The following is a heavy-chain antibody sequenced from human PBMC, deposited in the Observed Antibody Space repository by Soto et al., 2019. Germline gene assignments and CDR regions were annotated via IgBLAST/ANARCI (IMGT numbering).Heavy chain of an antibody. CDR3: ASVRWRLSLDEADAI. CDR2: IIPIFGTP. CDR1: GGTFNAHA. V-gene: IGHV1-69*06. D-gene: IGHD2-15*01. J-gene: IGHJ4*02. Sequence: QVQLVQSGAEVKKPGSSVKVSCKGSGGTFNAHAISWVRQAPGQGLEWMGGIIPIFGTPNYAQKFQGRLTINADTSTTTAYLELSSLRSDDTAGYFCASVRWRLSLDEADAIWGQGTLVTVSS.